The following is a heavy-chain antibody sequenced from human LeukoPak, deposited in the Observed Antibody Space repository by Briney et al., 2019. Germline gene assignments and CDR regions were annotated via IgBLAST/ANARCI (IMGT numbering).Heavy chain of an antibody. CDR1: GFTFSSYW. CDR3: ARVNYYGSGSYIDY. Sequence: HTGGSLRLSCAASGFTFSSYWMHWVRQAPGKGLVWVSRINSDGSSTRYADSVKGRFTISRDNAKNTLYLQMNSLRAEDTAVYYCARVNYYGSGSYIDYWGQGTLVTVSS. V-gene: IGHV3-74*01. J-gene: IGHJ4*02. D-gene: IGHD3-10*01. CDR2: INSDGSST.